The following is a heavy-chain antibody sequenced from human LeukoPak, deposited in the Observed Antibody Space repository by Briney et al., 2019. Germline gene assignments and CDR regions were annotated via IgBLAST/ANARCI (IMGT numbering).Heavy chain of an antibody. CDR1: GLTFSDYS. J-gene: IGHJ4*02. D-gene: IGHD6-13*01. CDR2: ISAGGGST. Sequence: PGGSLRLSCAASGLTFSDYSMTWVPEAPGRGRFWVSGISAGGGSTYYADSVKGRFSISRDNSRNTLYLQMNSLRAEDTAVYYCAKDAAGPEYWGQGTLVTVSS. CDR3: AKDAAGPEY. V-gene: IGHV3-23*01.